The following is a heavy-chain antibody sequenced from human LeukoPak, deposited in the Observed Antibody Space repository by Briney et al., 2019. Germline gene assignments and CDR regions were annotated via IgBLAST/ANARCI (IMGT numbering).Heavy chain of an antibody. Sequence: GGSLRLSCAASGFTFSSYGMHWVRQAPGKGLEWVAFIRSDGSTKYYADSVKGRFTISRDNSKNTLYLQMSSLRSEDTAVYYCARVGNNYDFWSGYFYWGQGTLVTVSS. V-gene: IGHV3-30*02. J-gene: IGHJ4*02. CDR2: IRSDGSTK. D-gene: IGHD3-3*01. CDR1: GFTFSSYG. CDR3: ARVGNNYDFWSGYFY.